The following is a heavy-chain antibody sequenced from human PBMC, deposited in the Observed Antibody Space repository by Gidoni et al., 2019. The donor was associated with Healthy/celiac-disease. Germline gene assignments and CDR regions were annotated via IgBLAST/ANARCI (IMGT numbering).Heavy chain of an antibody. CDR3: ANLGAIYFDY. D-gene: IGHD1-26*01. V-gene: IGHV3-23*01. J-gene: IGHJ4*02. Sequence: GRFTISRDNSKNTLYLQMNSLRAEDTAVYYCANLGAIYFDYWGQGTLVTVSS.